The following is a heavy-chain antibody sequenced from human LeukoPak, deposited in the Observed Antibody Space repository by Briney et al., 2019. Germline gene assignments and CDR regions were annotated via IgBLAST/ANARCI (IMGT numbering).Heavy chain of an antibody. CDR3: AKDNSGSYWSYFDY. V-gene: IGHV3-23*01. Sequence: QTGGSLRLSCAASGFTFSIYAMSWVRQAPGKGLEWVSAISGSGGSTYYTDSVKGRFTISRDNSKNTLYLQMNSLRAEDTAVYYCAKDNSGSYWSYFDYWGQGTLVTVSS. D-gene: IGHD1-26*01. CDR2: ISGSGGST. J-gene: IGHJ4*02. CDR1: GFTFSIYA.